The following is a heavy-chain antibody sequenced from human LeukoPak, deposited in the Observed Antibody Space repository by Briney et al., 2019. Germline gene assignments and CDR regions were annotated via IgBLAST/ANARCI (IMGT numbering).Heavy chain of an antibody. CDR3: ARAYYYDSSAAIDY. J-gene: IGHJ4*02. Sequence: SETLSLTCTVSGGSISSSSYSWGWIRQPPGKGLEWIGSIYYSGSTYYNPSLKSRVTMSVDTSKNVFSLKLTSVTAADTAVYYCARAYYYDSSAAIDYWGQGILVTVSS. V-gene: IGHV4-39*02. D-gene: IGHD3-22*01. CDR1: GGSISSSSYS. CDR2: IYYSGST.